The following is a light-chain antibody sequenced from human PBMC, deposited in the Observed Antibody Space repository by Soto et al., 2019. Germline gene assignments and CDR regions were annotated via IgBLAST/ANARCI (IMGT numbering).Light chain of an antibody. CDR3: SSYTSSTTWV. Sequence: QSALTQPASVSGSPGQSITISCTGTSSDVGGYNYVSWYQQLPGKAPKPMIFEVSNRPSGVSNRFSGSKSGNTASLTISGLQAEDEADYYCSSYTSSTTWVFGGGTKVTVL. J-gene: IGLJ3*02. V-gene: IGLV2-14*01. CDR2: EVS. CDR1: SSDVGGYNY.